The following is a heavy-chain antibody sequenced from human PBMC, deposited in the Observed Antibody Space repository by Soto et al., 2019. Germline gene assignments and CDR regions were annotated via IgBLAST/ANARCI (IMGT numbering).Heavy chain of an antibody. Sequence: SETLSLTCTVSGGTISSGGYYWSWIRQHPGKGLEWIGYIYYSGSTYYNPSLKSRVTISVDTSKNQFSLKLSSVTAADTAVYYCARDLVTGTTGGMDVWGQGTTVTVSS. D-gene: IGHD1-7*01. CDR1: GGTISSGGYY. J-gene: IGHJ6*02. CDR2: IYYSGST. V-gene: IGHV4-31*03. CDR3: ARDLVTGTTGGMDV.